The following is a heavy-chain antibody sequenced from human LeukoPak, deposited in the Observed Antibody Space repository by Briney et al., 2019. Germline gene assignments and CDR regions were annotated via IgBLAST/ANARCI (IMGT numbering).Heavy chain of an antibody. V-gene: IGHV1-18*01. J-gene: IGHJ4*02. CDR3: ARDYYYGSGSFLPGY. D-gene: IGHD3-10*01. Sequence: ASVKVSCKASGYTFTSYGISWVRQAPGQGLEWMGWISADNGNTNYAQKLQGRVTMTTDTSTSTAYMELRSLRSDDTAVYYCARDYYYGSGSFLPGYWGQGTLVTVSS. CDR1: GYTFTSYG. CDR2: ISADNGNT.